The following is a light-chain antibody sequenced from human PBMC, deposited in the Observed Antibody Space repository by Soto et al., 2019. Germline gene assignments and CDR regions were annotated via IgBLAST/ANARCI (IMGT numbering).Light chain of an antibody. Sequence: DIQKTQSPSILSASVGDRVTITCRASQSISSWLAWYQQKPGKAPKLLIYKASSLESGVPSRFSGSGSGTEFTLAISSLQPDDFATYYCQQYNSYPLTFGGGTKVDIK. CDR1: QSISSW. CDR3: QQYNSYPLT. V-gene: IGKV1-5*03. J-gene: IGKJ4*01. CDR2: KAS.